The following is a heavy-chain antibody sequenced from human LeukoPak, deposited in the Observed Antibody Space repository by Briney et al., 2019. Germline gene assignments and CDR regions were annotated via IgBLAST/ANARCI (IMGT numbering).Heavy chain of an antibody. V-gene: IGHV3-21*01. CDR2: ISSSSTYI. J-gene: IGHJ4*02. Sequence: GGSLRLSCAASGFSFSGYSMNWARQAPGERPEWVSSISSSSTYIYYADSVKGRFTISRDDAKNSLFLQMNSLRAEDSAVYYCARVWSDCYVSNCYISEYWGQGTLVTVSS. CDR1: GFSFSGYS. CDR3: ARVWSDCYVSNCYISEY. D-gene: IGHD3-3*01.